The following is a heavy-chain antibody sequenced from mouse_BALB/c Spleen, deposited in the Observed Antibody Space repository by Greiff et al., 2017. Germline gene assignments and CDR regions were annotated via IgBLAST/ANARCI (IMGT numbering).Heavy chain of an antibody. D-gene: IGHD1-1*01. CDR2: ISSGSSTI. CDR3: ARDYYGSSGS. Sequence: EVKLMESGGGLVQPGGSRKLSCAASGFTFSSFGMHWVRQAPEKGLEWVAYISSGSSTIYYADTVKGRFTISRDNPKNTLFLQMTSLRSEDTAMYYCARDYYGSSGSWGQGTLVTVSA. V-gene: IGHV5-17*02. CDR1: GFTFSSFG. J-gene: IGHJ3*02.